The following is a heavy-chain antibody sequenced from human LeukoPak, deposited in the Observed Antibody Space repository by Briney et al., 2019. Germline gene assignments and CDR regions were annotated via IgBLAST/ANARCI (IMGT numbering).Heavy chain of an antibody. CDR2: IYSGGST. Sequence: GGSLRLSCAASGFTVSSNYMSWVRQAPGKGLEWVSVIYSGGSTYCADSVKGRFTISRHNSKNTLYLQMNSLRAEDTAVYYCARASYGSGSYYTYWGQGTLVTVSS. CDR3: ARASYGSGSYYTY. V-gene: IGHV3-53*04. CDR1: GFTVSSNY. J-gene: IGHJ4*02. D-gene: IGHD3-10*01.